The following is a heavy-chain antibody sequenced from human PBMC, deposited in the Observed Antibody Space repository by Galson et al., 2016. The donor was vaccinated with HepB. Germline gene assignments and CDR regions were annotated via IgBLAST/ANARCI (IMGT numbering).Heavy chain of an antibody. CDR1: GGAFTDSSHY. V-gene: IGHV4-39*01. D-gene: IGHD5-24*01. Sequence: SETLSLTCSVSGGAFTDSSHYWGWIRQPLGRGLEWLGSTYFSGSTYYNPSLKSRVTMSVDTSKNQFSLILKSVTAADTAVYFCARDLDELAAIQGFDIWGQGILVTVSS. CDR3: ARDLDELAAIQGFDI. J-gene: IGHJ4*02. CDR2: TYFSGST.